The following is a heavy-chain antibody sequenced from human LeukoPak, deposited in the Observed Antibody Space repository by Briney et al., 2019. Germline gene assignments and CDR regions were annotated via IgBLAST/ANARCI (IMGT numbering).Heavy chain of an antibody. J-gene: IGHJ4*02. D-gene: IGHD5-18*01. CDR3: AKWKTLTAMAYYFDH. CDR1: GLTFSSYG. V-gene: IGHV3-30*02. Sequence: GGSLRLSCAASGLTFSSYGIHWVRQAPGKGLEWVAFIRYDGSNQYYADSVKGRFTISRDNSRNTLYLQMNSLRAEDTAVYYCAKWKTLTAMAYYFDHWGQGTLVTVSS. CDR2: IRYDGSNQ.